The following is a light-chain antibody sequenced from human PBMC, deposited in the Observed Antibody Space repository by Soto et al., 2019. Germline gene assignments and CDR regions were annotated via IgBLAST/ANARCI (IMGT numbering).Light chain of an antibody. J-gene: IGKJ4*01. CDR1: QIISND. V-gene: IGKV3-15*01. CDR3: QQYNSRPPLT. Sequence: EIVMTQSPATLSVSPGERATLSCRASQIISNDLAWYQQKPGQAPRLLIYGASTRATGIPGRFSGSGSGTEFTLTISSLQSEDFAVYYCQQYNSRPPLTFGGGTKVDIK. CDR2: GAS.